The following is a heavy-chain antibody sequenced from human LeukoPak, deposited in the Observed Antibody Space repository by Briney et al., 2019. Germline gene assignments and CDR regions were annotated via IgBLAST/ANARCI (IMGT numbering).Heavy chain of an antibody. CDR2: INWNGGST. J-gene: IGHJ4*02. Sequence: GGSLRLSCAASGFTFDDYGMSWVRQAPGKGLEWVSGINWNGGSTGYADSVKGRFTISRDNAKNSLYLQMNSLRAEDTALYYCARECMITFGGVTFGPYYFDYWGQGTLVTVSS. CDR1: GFTFDDYG. V-gene: IGHV3-20*04. CDR3: ARECMITFGGVTFGPYYFDY. D-gene: IGHD3-16*01.